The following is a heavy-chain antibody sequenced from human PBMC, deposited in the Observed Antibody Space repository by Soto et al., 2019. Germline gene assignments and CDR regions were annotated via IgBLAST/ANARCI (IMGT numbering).Heavy chain of an antibody. CDR2: IYWDDDK. D-gene: IGHD3-3*01. V-gene: IGHV2-5*02. CDR3: AHRILRTVFGLVTTTAIYFDF. Sequence: QITLNESGPPVVKPAETLTLTCTFSGFSLTTSGVGVGWIRQSPGKAPEWLALIYWDDDKRYSASLKIRLTITKDTSTNQVVLTMASVDPADTATYYCAHRILRTVFGLVTTTAIYFDFWGQGTPVVVSS. CDR1: GFSLTTSGVG. J-gene: IGHJ4*02.